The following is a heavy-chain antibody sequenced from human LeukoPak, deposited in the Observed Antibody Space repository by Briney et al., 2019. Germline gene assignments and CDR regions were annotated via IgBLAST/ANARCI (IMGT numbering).Heavy chain of an antibody. V-gene: IGHV3-74*01. CDR1: GFTFSSYW. D-gene: IGHD3-3*01. Sequence: GGSLRLSCAASGFTFSSYWMHWVRQAPGKGLVWVAGINNDGSSTNYADSVKGRFTISRDNSKNTLYLQMNSLRAEDTAVYYCARTYYDFWSGYLFDYWGQGTLVTVSS. J-gene: IGHJ4*02. CDR3: ARTYYDFWSGYLFDY. CDR2: INNDGSST.